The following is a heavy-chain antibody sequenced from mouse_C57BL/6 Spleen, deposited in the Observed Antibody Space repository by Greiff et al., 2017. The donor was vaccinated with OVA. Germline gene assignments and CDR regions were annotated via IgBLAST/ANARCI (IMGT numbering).Heavy chain of an antibody. J-gene: IGHJ2*01. CDR2: IYPGDGDT. V-gene: IGHV1-80*01. D-gene: IGHD1-1*01. Sequence: VQLQQSGAELVKPGASVKISCKASGYAFSSYWMNWVKQRPGKGLEWIGQIYPGDGDTNYNGKFKGKATLTADKSSSTAYMQLSSLTSEDSAVYFCARRGECGSSDCWGQGTTLTVSS. CDR1: GYAFSSYW. CDR3: ARRGECGSSDC.